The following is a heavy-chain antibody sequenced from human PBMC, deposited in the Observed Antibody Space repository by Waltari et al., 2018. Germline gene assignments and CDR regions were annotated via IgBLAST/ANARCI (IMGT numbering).Heavy chain of an antibody. Sequence: QVQLEESCPGLVRPWETLSLTCTVSGYSISSNYYWAWIRRAPGKGLEWVGSMYHRGRTDYNPSLQSRVVISIDTSKNQLFLKLRFVTAADTAVYSCARASHCSSSSCYFDSWGQGVPVTVSS. D-gene: IGHD2-2*01. CDR1: GYSISSNYY. V-gene: IGHV4-38-2*02. CDR3: ARASHCSSSSCYFDS. J-gene: IGHJ4*02. CDR2: MYHRGRT.